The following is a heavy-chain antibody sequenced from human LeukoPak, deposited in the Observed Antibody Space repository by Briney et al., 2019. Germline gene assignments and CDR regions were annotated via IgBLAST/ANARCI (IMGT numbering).Heavy chain of an antibody. D-gene: IGHD4-11*01. CDR3: ARVLITVTTSGWFDP. V-gene: IGHV4-59*08. CDR2: IYYTGNS. CDR1: GGSLSSYY. Sequence: PSETLSLTCAVSGGSLSSYYWSWIRQPPGKGLEWIGYIYYTGNSNYNPSLKCRVAILVDTCKNQFSLKLRSMTAPGTAVYYCARVLITVTTSGWFDPWGQGTLVTVSS. J-gene: IGHJ5*02.